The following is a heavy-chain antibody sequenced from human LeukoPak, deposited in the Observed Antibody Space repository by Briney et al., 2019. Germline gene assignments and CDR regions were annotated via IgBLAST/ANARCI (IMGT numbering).Heavy chain of an antibody. D-gene: IGHD2-2*01. J-gene: IGHJ4*02. CDR2: ISTSSRYI. Sequence: GGSLRLSCAASGFSFGDCSIDWVRQAPGKGLEWVSSISTSSRYIYYADSVKGRFTISRDNAKNSLYLQMNSLRAEDTAAYYCARGRGCSSMSCYPDYWGQGALVTVSS. CDR3: ARGRGCSSMSCYPDY. V-gene: IGHV3-21*01. CDR1: GFSFGDCS.